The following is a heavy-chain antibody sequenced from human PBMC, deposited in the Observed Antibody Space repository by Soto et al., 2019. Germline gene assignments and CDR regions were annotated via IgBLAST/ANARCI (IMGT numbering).Heavy chain of an antibody. J-gene: IGHJ5*02. CDR3: ARGRGGSGVMAARFDP. CDR2: INPNGGST. D-gene: IGHD3-16*01. CDR1: GYTFTGYS. Sequence: GASVKVSCKASGYTFTGYSIHWVRQAPGQGLEWMGIINPNGGSTSYAQKLQGRVTMTRDTSTSTLYMELRSLTSEDTAVYYCARGRGGSGVMAARFDPWGQGTLVTVSS. V-gene: IGHV1-46*04.